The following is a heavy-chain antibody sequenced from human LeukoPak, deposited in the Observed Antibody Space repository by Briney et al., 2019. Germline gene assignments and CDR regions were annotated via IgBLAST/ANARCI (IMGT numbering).Heavy chain of an antibody. CDR3: AKRPGTSESNFDY. V-gene: IGHV3-23*01. CDR1: GFTFSSYA. CDR2: ISGSGGST. J-gene: IGHJ4*02. D-gene: IGHD3-10*01. Sequence: PGGSLRLSCAASGFTFSSYAMSWVRQAPGKGLEWVSAISGSGGSTYYADSVKGRITISRDNSKNTQYLQLNSLRAEDTAVYYCAKRPGTSESNFDYWGQGTLVTVSS.